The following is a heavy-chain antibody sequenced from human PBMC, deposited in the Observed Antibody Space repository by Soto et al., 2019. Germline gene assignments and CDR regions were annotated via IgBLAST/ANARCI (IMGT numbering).Heavy chain of an antibody. CDR3: ARHRIAVAGPLDY. Sequence: PSEALSLPCPVSGGAISNSIYYWGWIRQPPGKGLEWIGTIYYDGSVAYSPSLKSRVTLSVDTSRNHFSVKINSVTAADTAVYFCARHRIAVAGPLDYWGQGTLVPVSS. CDR1: GGAISNSIYY. V-gene: IGHV4-39*01. CDR2: IYYDGSV. D-gene: IGHD6-19*01. J-gene: IGHJ4*02.